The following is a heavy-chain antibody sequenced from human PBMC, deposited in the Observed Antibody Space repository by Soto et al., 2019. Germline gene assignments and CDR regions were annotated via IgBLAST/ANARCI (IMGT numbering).Heavy chain of an antibody. CDR2: IWYDGSNK. D-gene: IGHD6-13*01. CDR1: GFTFSSYG. Sequence: PGGSLRLSCAASGFTFSSYGMHWDRQAPGKGLEVVAVIWYDGSNKYYADSVKGRFTISRDSSTNTLSLQMNSLRGEDTAVYYCARAPPRGIAAPGTWGSGMDVWGQGTTVTVSS. CDR3: ARAPPRGIAAPGTWGSGMDV. J-gene: IGHJ6*02. V-gene: IGHV3-33*01.